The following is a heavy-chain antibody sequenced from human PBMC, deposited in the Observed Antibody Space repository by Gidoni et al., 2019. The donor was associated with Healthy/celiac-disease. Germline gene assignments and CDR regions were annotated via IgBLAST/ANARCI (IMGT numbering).Heavy chain of an antibody. D-gene: IGHD3-3*01. V-gene: IGHV1-69*06. Sequence: GIIPIFGTANYAQKFQGRVTITADKSTSTAYMELSSLRSEDTAVYYCARDRGYYDFWSGYSTPTPYMDVWGKGTTVTVSS. J-gene: IGHJ6*03. CDR2: IIPIFGTA. CDR3: ARDRGYYDFWSGYSTPTPYMDV.